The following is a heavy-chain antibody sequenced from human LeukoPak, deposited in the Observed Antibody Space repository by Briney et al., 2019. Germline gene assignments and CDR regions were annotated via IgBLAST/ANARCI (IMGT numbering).Heavy chain of an antibody. CDR2: ISTDNGDT. CDR3: AREGLGELTLDC. CDR1: GYTFTTYG. D-gene: IGHD3-16*01. Sequence: ASVKVSCKSSGYTFTTYGITWVRQAPGQGLEWMGWISTDNGDTNYAQKLQGRVTLTTDTSTSTAYMELRSLRSDDTAVYYCAREGLGELTLDCWGQGALVTVSS. V-gene: IGHV1-18*01. J-gene: IGHJ4*02.